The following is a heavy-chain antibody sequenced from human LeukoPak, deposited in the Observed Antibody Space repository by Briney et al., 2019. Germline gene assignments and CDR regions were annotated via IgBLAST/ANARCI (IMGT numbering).Heavy chain of an antibody. CDR1: GFTFNSYG. CDR3: AKHPGDFTGIVNYYYMDL. J-gene: IGHJ6*03. CDR2: ISYDESNK. D-gene: IGHD1-26*01. V-gene: IGHV3-30*18. Sequence: GGTLRLSCAASGFTFNSYGMHWVRQAPGKGLEWVAIISYDESNKYYADSVKGRFTISRDNSKNTLFLQMTSLRAEDTAVYYCAKHPGDFTGIVNYYYMDLWGKGTTVTVSS.